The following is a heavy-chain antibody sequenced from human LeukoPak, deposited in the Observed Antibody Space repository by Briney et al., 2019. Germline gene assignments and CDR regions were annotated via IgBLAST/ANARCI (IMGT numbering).Heavy chain of an antibody. CDR2: ISSSGSFI. J-gene: IGHJ4*02. V-gene: IGHV3-48*03. CDR1: GFTFSSYE. Sequence: GGSLRLSCAASGFTFSSYEMNWVRQAPGKGLEWVSSISSSGSFIYYADSVKGRFTISRDNSKNTLYLQMNSLRAEDTALYYCARARNDYDSNGFSFLDYWGQGTLVTVSS. CDR3: ARARNDYDSNGFSFLDY. D-gene: IGHD3-22*01.